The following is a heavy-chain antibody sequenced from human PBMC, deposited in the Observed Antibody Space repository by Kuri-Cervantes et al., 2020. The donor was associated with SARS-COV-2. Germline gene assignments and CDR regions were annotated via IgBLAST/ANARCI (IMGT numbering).Heavy chain of an antibody. V-gene: IGHV4-39*01. CDR1: GGSISSSSYY. J-gene: IGHJ4*02. CDR2: IYYSGST. Sequence: ESLKISCTVSGGSISSSSYYWGWIRQLPGKGLEWIGSIYYSGSTYYNPSLKSRVTISVDTSKNQFSLKLSSVTAADTAVYYCARLEIPLVAAAYAYWGQGTLVTVSS. D-gene: IGHD6-13*01. CDR3: ARLEIPLVAAAYAY.